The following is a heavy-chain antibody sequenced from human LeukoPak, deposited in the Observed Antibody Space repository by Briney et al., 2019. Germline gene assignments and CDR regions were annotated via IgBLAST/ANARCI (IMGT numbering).Heavy chain of an antibody. CDR2: ISYDGSNK. J-gene: IGHJ4*02. CDR3: AMDSSWLPLKFDY. Sequence: GRSLRLSCAASGFTFSSYAMRWVRQAPGKGLEWVAVISYDGSNKYYADSVKGRFTISRDNSKNTLYLQMNSLRAEDTAVYYCAMDSSWLPLKFDYWGQGTLVTVST. V-gene: IGHV3-30-3*01. CDR1: GFTFSSYA. D-gene: IGHD5-24*01.